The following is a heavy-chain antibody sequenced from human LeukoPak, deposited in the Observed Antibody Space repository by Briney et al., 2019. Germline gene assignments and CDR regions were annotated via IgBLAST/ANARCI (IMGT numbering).Heavy chain of an antibody. J-gene: IGHJ4*02. D-gene: IGHD1-26*01. V-gene: IGHV3-7*01. Sequence: GGSLRLSCAASGFTFSSYWMSWVRLAPGKGLEWVANIKQDGSEKYYVDSVKGRFTISRDNAKNSLYLQMNSLRAEDTAVYYCARDDSGSYSDYWGQGTLVTVSS. CDR1: GFTFSSYW. CDR2: IKQDGSEK. CDR3: ARDDSGSYSDY.